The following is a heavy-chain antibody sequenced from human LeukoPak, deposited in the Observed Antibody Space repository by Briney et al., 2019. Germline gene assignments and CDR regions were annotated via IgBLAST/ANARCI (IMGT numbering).Heavy chain of an antibody. D-gene: IGHD1-14*01. J-gene: IGHJ5*02. CDR3: ARGFNRGFDP. V-gene: IGHV3-53*01. CDR2: IYTGGTT. Sequence: GGSLRLSCAASGFTVSANYISWVRQAPGKGLEWVSVIYTGGTTYYADSVKGRFTFSRDNSKNTLYLQMNSLRAEDTAVYYCARGFNRGFDPWGREPWSPSPQ. CDR1: GFTVSANY.